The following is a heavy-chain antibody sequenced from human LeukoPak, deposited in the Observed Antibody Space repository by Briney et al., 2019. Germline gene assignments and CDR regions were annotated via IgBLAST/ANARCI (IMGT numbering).Heavy chain of an antibody. D-gene: IGHD5-12*01. V-gene: IGHV4-59*12. CDR1: GVFISHYY. Sequence: SETLSLTCTVSGVFISHYYWNWIRQPPGKGLEWMGNIYYSGSTNYNPSLKSRVTISVDTSKNQFSLKLSSVTAADTAVYYCARGGGWATYPIWFYPWGPRTLVTVSS. CDR3: ARGGGWATYPIWFYP. J-gene: IGHJ5*02. CDR2: IYYSGST.